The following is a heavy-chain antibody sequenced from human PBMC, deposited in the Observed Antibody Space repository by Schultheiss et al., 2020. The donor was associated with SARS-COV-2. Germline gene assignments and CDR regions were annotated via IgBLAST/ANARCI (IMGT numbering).Heavy chain of an antibody. CDR1: GFTFSSYA. CDR3: ARGRDCSSTSCRYYYYYYYMDV. V-gene: IGHV3-30*04. J-gene: IGHJ6*03. Sequence: GESLKISCAASGFTFSSYAMHWVRQAPGKGLEWVAVISYDGSNKYYADSVKGRFTISRDNSKNTLYLQMNSLRAEDTAVDYCARGRDCSSTSCRYYYYYYYMDVWGKGTTVTVSS. D-gene: IGHD2-2*01. CDR2: ISYDGSNK.